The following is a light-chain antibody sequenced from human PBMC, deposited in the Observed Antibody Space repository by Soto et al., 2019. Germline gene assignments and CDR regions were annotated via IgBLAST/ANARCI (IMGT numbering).Light chain of an antibody. CDR2: GAS. CDR3: QQYSNSPLT. Sequence: EIVSTQSPGTLSLSPGERATLSCRASQTVSSSYLAWYQQKPGQAPRLLIYGASSRATGIPDRFSGSGSGTDFTLTISRLEPEDFALYHCQQYSNSPLTFGGGTKLEIK. J-gene: IGKJ4*01. CDR1: QTVSSSY. V-gene: IGKV3-20*01.